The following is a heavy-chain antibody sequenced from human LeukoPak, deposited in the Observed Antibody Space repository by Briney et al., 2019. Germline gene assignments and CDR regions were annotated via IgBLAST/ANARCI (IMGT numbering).Heavy chain of an antibody. CDR3: ARALGDSNAFYNFDM. J-gene: IGHJ3*02. D-gene: IGHD3-22*01. CDR2: IYYSGST. Sequence: SETLSLTCTVSGGSVSRGSYYWNWIRQPPGKGLEWIGYIYYSGSTNYNPSLKSRVTFSVDTSKNQFSLKLSSVTAADTAIYYCARALGDSNAFYNFDMWGQGTMVTVSS. V-gene: IGHV4-61*01. CDR1: GGSVSRGSYY.